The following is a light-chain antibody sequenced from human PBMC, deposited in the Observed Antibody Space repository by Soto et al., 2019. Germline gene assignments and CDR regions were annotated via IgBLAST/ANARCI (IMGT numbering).Light chain of an antibody. V-gene: IGLV2-23*01. J-gene: IGLJ2*01. Sequence: QYALTQPASVSGSPGQSITISCTGTFSDVGSYNLVSWYQQHPGKAPKLMIYEDTKRPSGVSNRFSGSKSGYTASLTISGLQAEDEADYYCCSYAGSSTVVFGGGTKVTVL. CDR2: EDT. CDR1: FSDVGSYNL. CDR3: CSYAGSSTVV.